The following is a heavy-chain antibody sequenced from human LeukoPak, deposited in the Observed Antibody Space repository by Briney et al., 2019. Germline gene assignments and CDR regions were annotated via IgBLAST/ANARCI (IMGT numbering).Heavy chain of an antibody. J-gene: IGHJ4*02. D-gene: IGHD6-13*01. V-gene: IGHV3-33*01. CDR1: GFNFNTYG. CDR2: IFYDGSKK. Sequence: QPGRSLRLSCAASGFNFNTYGMHWVRQAPGKGLEWVAVIFYDGSKKYYADSVKGRFTSSRDNSKNTMYLQMNSLRAEDTALYYCARDGDMAAVGYDYWGQGTLVTVSS. CDR3: ARDGDMAAVGYDY.